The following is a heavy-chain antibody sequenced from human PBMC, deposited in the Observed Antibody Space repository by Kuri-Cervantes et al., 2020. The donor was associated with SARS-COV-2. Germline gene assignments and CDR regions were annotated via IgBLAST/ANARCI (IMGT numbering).Heavy chain of an antibody. Sequence: SCTVSGGSISTCYWSWIRQPPGKGLEWIGYLYYSGSTNYNPSLKSRVTISLDTSKNQFSLKLSSVTAADTAVYYCATGSYYVAYDYWGQGTLVTVSS. CDR1: GGSISTCY. J-gene: IGHJ4*02. CDR3: ATGSYYVAYDY. CDR2: LYYSGST. D-gene: IGHD1-26*01. V-gene: IGHV4-59*01.